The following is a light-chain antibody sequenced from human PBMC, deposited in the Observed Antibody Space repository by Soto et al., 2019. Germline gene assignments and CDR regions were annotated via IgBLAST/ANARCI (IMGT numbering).Light chain of an antibody. V-gene: IGLV2-14*01. CDR3: SSFTTSRAYV. CDR2: EVT. Sequence: QSALTQPASVSGSPGQSITISCTGTSSDVGAYNYVSWYQQQSGKAPKLIIHEVTNRPSGVSNRFSGSKSGNTASLTISGLPAEDEADYYCSSFTTSRAYVFGIGTKVTVL. CDR1: SSDVGAYNY. J-gene: IGLJ1*01.